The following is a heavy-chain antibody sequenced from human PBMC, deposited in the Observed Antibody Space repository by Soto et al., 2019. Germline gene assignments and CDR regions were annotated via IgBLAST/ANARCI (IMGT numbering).Heavy chain of an antibody. D-gene: IGHD3-10*01. CDR2: VHHSGSL. CDR3: ARQERYYSKVDY. J-gene: IGHJ4*02. CDR1: GGSIFNSGYY. Sequence: SETLSLTCTVSGGSIFNSGYYWGWIRQTPGKGLEWIGTVHHSGSLYYNPSLKSRVAISIDTSKSQFSLTLTSVTAADTAVYYCARQERYYSKVDYWGQGSLVTVSS. V-gene: IGHV4-39*01.